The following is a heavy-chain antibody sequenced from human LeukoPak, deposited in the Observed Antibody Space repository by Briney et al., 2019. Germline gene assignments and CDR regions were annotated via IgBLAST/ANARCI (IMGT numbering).Heavy chain of an antibody. J-gene: IGHJ5*02. D-gene: IGHD6-13*01. Sequence: RGSLRLSCAASGFTFSSYGMHWVGQAPGKGLEWVAVISYDGSNKYYADSVKGRFTISRDNSKNTLYLQMNSLRAEDTAVYYCARGAAGQKYNWFDPWGQGTLVTVSS. CDR1: GFTFSSYG. CDR2: ISYDGSNK. CDR3: ARGAAGQKYNWFDP. V-gene: IGHV3-30*03.